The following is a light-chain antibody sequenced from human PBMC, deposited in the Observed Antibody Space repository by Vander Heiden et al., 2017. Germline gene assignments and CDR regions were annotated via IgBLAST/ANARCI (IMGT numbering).Light chain of an antibody. J-gene: IGKJ1*01. Sequence: DIQMTQSPSTLSASVGDRVTITCRASQNINKWLAWYQQKPGKVPKLLIYEASSLESGVPSRFSGSGSGTEFTLTISSLQPDDFATYYCQQDNTYSRTFGQGTKVEIK. CDR3: QQDNTYSRT. V-gene: IGKV1-5*03. CDR1: QNINKW. CDR2: EAS.